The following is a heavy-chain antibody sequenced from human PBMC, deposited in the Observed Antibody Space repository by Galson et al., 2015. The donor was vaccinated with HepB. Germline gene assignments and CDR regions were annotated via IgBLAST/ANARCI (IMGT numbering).Heavy chain of an antibody. Sequence: SLRLSCAASGFTFSSYGMHWVRQAPGKGLEWVAVISYDGSNKYYADSVKGRFTISRDNSKNTLYLQMNSLRAEDTAVYYCAKDSWFGELASPIFDYWGQGTLVTVSS. D-gene: IGHD3-10*01. CDR1: GFTFSSYG. V-gene: IGHV3-30*18. J-gene: IGHJ4*02. CDR3: AKDSWFGELASPIFDY. CDR2: ISYDGSNK.